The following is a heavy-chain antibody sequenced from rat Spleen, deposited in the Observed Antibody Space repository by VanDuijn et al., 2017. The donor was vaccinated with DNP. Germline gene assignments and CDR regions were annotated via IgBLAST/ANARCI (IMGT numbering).Heavy chain of an antibody. D-gene: IGHD4-3*01. CDR1: GFTFSDYY. J-gene: IGHJ2*01. V-gene: IGHV5-22*01. CDR3: ARWFNSGYYFDY. CDR2: IKYDRGST. Sequence: EVQLVESGGGSVQPGRSLKLSCAASGFTFSDYYMAWFRQAHTKGLEGVVYIKYDRGSTYYGDSVKGRFTISRDNAKTTLYLQMNSLRSEDMATYYCARWFNSGYYFDYWGQGVMVTVSS.